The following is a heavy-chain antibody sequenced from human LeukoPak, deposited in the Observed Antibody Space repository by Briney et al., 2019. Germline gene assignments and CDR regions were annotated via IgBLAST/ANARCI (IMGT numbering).Heavy chain of an antibody. V-gene: IGHV3-23*01. CDR2: IGGRDGST. CDR1: GFTFSGHA. D-gene: IGHD3-10*01. CDR3: AKGHYYGSGSLDY. Sequence: GGSLRLSCAASGFTFSGHAMGWVRQAPGKGLEWVSAIGGRDGSTYYADSVKGRFTISRDNSKNTLYVQMNSLRAEDTAVYYCAKGHYYGSGSLDYWGQGTLVTVSS. J-gene: IGHJ4*02.